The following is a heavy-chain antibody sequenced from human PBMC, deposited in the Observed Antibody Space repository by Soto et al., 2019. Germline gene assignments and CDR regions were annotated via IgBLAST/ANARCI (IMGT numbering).Heavy chain of an antibody. CDR3: ARTLYCDNVDY. Sequence: QVQLVQYGAEVKKPGASVKVSCKASGYTFTSYDINWVRQATGQGLEWMGWMNHNSGNTGYAQKFQGRVTMTRNTSISTGYIELSSLSSEDTAVYYCARTLYCDNVDYWGQGTLVTVSS. J-gene: IGHJ4*02. V-gene: IGHV1-8*01. CDR2: MNHNSGNT. D-gene: IGHD4-17*01. CDR1: GYTFTSYD.